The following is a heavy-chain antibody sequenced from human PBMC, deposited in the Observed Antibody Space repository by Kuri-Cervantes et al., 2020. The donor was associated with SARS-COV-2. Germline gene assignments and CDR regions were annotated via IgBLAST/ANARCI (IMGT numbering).Heavy chain of an antibody. V-gene: IGHV3-21*01. Sequence: GGSLRLSCTASGFAFGDYAMIWFRQAPGKGLEWVSSISSSSSYIYYADSVKGRFTISRDNAKNSLYLQMNSLRAGDTAVYYCARDSQYGMDVWGQGTTVTVSS. J-gene: IGHJ6*02. CDR2: ISSSSSYI. CDR3: ARDSQYGMDV. CDR1: GFAFGDYA.